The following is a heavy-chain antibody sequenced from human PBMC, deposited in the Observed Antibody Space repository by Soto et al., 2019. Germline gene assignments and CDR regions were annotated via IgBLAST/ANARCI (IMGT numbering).Heavy chain of an antibody. D-gene: IGHD6-19*01. CDR2: IRSTSTSI. V-gene: IGHV3-48*02. J-gene: IGHJ6*02. CDR3: VRESLTDPRPVGCYYGMHV. CDR1: GFTFNDYN. Sequence: PGGSLRLSCAASGFTFNDYNMNWVRQAPGKGLEWVAYIRSTSTSIHYADSVRGRFTISRDSAKKSLYLQMNSLRDEHTAVYYCVRESLTDPRPVGCYYGMHVWGPGTTVTVYS.